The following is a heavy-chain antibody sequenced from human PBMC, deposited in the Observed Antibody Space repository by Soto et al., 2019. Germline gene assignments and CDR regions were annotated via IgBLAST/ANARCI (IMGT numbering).Heavy chain of an antibody. CDR2: IGTAGDT. CDR3: ARGWAPATGIISDWFDP. V-gene: IGHV3-13*01. D-gene: IGHD1-1*01. Sequence: EVQLVESGGGLVQPGGSLRLSCAASGFTFSSYDMHWVRQATGKGLEWVSAIGTAGDTYYPGSVKGRFTISRENAKNSLYLQMNSLRAGDTAVYYCARGWAPATGIISDWFDPWGQGTLVTVSS. J-gene: IGHJ5*02. CDR1: GFTFSSYD.